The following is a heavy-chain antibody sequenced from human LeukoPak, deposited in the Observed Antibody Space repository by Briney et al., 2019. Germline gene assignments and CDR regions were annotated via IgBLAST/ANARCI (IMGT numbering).Heavy chain of an antibody. V-gene: IGHV4-34*01. J-gene: IGHJ5*02. D-gene: IGHD6-13*01. CDR1: GGSFSGYY. Sequence: SETLSLTCAVYGGSFSGYYWSWIRQPPGKGLEWIGEINHSGSTNYNPSLKSRVTMSVDTSKNQFSLKLSSVTAADTAVYYCARDQGIVAAGTIGWFDPWGQGTLVTVSS. CDR3: ARDQGIVAAGTIGWFDP. CDR2: INHSGST.